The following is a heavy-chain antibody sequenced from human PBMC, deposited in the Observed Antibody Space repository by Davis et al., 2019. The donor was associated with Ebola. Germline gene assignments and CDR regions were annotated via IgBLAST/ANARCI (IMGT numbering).Heavy chain of an antibody. Sequence: MPSETLSLTCAVYGGSFSGYYWSWIRQPPGKGLEWIGEINHSGSTNYNPSLKSRVTISVDTSKNQFSLKLSSVTAADTAVYYCARAPIQSSKYGSGIWTRAYYYYGMDAWGKGTTVTVSS. V-gene: IGHV4-34*01. CDR1: GGSFSGYY. CDR3: ARAPIQSSKYGSGIWTRAYYYYGMDA. CDR2: INHSGST. D-gene: IGHD3-10*01. J-gene: IGHJ6*04.